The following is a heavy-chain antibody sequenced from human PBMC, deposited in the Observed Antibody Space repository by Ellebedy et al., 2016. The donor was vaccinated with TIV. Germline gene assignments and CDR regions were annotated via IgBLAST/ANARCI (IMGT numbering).Heavy chain of an antibody. CDR1: GFTFSSYA. V-gene: IGHV3-23*01. CDR3: EGRIPPVEPP. Sequence: GESLKISXAASGFTFSSYAMSWVRQAPGKGLEWVSAISGSAGDTYYTDSVKGRFTISRDNSKNTLFLQMNRLRVEDTAVYYCEGRIPPVEPPWGRGTLVTVSS. J-gene: IGHJ5*02. CDR2: ISGSAGDT.